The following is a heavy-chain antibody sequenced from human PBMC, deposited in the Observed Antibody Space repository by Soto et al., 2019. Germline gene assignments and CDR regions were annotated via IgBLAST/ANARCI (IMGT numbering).Heavy chain of an antibody. CDR2: VSSDGNHA. CDR3: ARDSAYSTASTHFDH. CDR1: GFTFSSDA. J-gene: IGHJ4*02. D-gene: IGHD2-2*01. V-gene: IGHV3-30*04. Sequence: QVQLVESGGGVVQPGNSLRLSCVGSGFTFSSDALHWVRQAPGKGLEWVAVVSSDGNHAYYPDHVKGRFTISRDNSQSTVFLPMESLKPEDTATYYCARDSAYSTASTHFDHWGQGTLVTVSS.